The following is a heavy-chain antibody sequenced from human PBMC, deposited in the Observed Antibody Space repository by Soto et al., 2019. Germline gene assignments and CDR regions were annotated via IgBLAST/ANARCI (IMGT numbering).Heavy chain of an antibody. CDR3: ARDGVDVSRTTVRHGALDI. CDR1: GGSFSTYG. CDR2: FIPVFTTA. D-gene: IGHD4-17*01. J-gene: IGHJ3*02. Sequence: QVQLVQSGAEVKKPGSSVKVSCKASGGSFSTYGISWVRQAPGQGLEWMGGFIPVFTTAKYAQKFQGRVSITADESTDTAYMELSSLRSEDTAVYFRARDGVDVSRTTVRHGALDIWGQGTVVTVSS. V-gene: IGHV1-69*01.